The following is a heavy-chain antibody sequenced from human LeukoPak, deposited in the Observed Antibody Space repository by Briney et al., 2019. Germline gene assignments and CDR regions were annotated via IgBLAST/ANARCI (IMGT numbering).Heavy chain of an antibody. Sequence: GASVKVSCKVSGYTLTELSMHWVRQAPGKGLEWMGGFDPEDGETIYAQKFQGRVAMTEDTSTDTAYMELSSLRSEDTAVYYCARGGGVLRYFDRPGGYWGQGTLVTVSS. CDR2: FDPEDGET. D-gene: IGHD3-9*01. V-gene: IGHV1-24*01. CDR1: GYTLTELS. J-gene: IGHJ4*02. CDR3: ARGGGVLRYFDRPGGY.